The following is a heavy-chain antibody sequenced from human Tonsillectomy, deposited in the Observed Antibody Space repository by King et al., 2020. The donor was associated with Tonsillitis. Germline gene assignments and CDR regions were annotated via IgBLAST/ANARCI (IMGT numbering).Heavy chain of an antibody. J-gene: IGHJ4*02. CDR1: GFTFSSYE. Sequence: VQLVGSGGGLVQPGGSLRLSCAASGFTFSSYEMNWVRQAPGKGLEWVSYISSSGSTIYYADSVKGRFTISRDNAKNSLYLQMNSLRAGDTAVYYCARDTSYSSGWYHYWGQGTLVTVSS. D-gene: IGHD6-19*01. CDR3: ARDTSYSSGWYHY. CDR2: ISSSGSTI. V-gene: IGHV3-48*03.